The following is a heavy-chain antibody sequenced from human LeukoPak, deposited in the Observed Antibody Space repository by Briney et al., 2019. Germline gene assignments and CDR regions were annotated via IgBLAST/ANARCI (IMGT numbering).Heavy chain of an antibody. CDR2: IIPIFGTA. CDR1: GGTFSSYA. D-gene: IGHD2-15*01. J-gene: IGHJ5*02. CDR3: ARGIVGYCSGGSCENWFDP. V-gene: IGHV1-69*05. Sequence: ASVKVSCKASGGTFSSYAINWVRQAPGQGLEWMGGIIPIFGTANYAQKFQGRVTMTRNTSISTAYMELSSLRTEDTAVYYCARGIVGYCSGGSCENWFDPWGQGTLVTVSS.